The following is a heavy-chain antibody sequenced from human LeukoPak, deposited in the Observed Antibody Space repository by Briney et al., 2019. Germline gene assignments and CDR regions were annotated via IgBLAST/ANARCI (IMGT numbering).Heavy chain of an antibody. CDR1: GFTFSAYS. D-gene: IGHD2-21*01. J-gene: IGHJ3*02. Sequence: GGSLRLSCAASGFTFSAYSMIWVRRAPGKGLEWVSYSSTTGNTIHYTDSVKGRFTVSRDNAKNSLFLQMNSLRDEDTAVYYCARRGGGGRSDALDIWGQGTMVTVSS. V-gene: IGHV3-48*02. CDR3: ARRGGGGRSDALDI. CDR2: SSTTGNTI.